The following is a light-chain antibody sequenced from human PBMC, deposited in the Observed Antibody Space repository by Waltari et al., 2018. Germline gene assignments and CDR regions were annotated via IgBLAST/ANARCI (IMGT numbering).Light chain of an antibody. CDR1: PRFASN. J-gene: IGKJ4*01. V-gene: IGKV3-15*01. CDR3: QQYNDWPPT. Sequence: DIVMPQSPATLSVSVGERATLSCRASPRFASNLAWYQLKPGQAPRLLLSGASTRATGIPARFSGSGSGTEFTLTISSLQSEDFAVYYCQQYNDWPPTFGGGTKVEIK. CDR2: GAS.